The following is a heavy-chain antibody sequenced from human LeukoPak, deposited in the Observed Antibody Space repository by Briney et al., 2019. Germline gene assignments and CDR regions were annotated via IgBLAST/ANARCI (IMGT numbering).Heavy chain of an antibody. CDR1: GFTFSSYA. CDR3: AKSLWFGELLSQIYYYGMDV. V-gene: IGHV3-23*01. Sequence: GGSLRLSCAASGFTFSSYAMSWVRQAPGKGLEWVSAIRGSGGSTYYADSVKGRFTISRDNSKNTLYLQMNSLRAEDTAVYYCAKSLWFGELLSQIYYYGMDVWGQGTTVTVSS. CDR2: IRGSGGST. D-gene: IGHD3-10*01. J-gene: IGHJ6*02.